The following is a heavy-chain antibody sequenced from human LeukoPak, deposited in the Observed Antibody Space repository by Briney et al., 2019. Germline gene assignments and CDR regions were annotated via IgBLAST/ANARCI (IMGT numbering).Heavy chain of an antibody. V-gene: IGHV1-8*02. CDR3: ARGQEYYYYYMDV. J-gene: IGHJ6*03. CDR1: GGTFSSYA. Sequence: ASVKVSCKASGGTFSSYAISWVRQAPGQGLEWMGWMNPNSGNTGYAQKFQGRVTMTRNTSISTDYMELSSLRSEDTAVYYCARGQEYYYYYMDVWGKGTTVTVSS. CDR2: MNPNSGNT.